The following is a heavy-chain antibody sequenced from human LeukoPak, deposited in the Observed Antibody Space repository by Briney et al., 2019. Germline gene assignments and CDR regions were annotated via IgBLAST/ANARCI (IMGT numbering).Heavy chain of an antibody. Sequence: PSETLSLTCTVSGGFISSYYWSWIRQPPGKGLEWIGYIYYSGSTNYNPSLKSRVTISVDTSKNQFSLKLSSVTAADTAVYYCARVHIADFDYWGQGTLVTVSS. D-gene: IGHD5-12*01. CDR1: GGFISSYY. J-gene: IGHJ4*02. CDR2: IYYSGST. CDR3: ARVHIADFDY. V-gene: IGHV4-59*01.